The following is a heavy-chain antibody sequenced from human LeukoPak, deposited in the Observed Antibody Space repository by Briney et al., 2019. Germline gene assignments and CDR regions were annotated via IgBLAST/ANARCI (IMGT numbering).Heavy chain of an antibody. CDR3: ARGAIFGVVIRGYWFDP. J-gene: IGHJ5*02. D-gene: IGHD3-3*01. CDR2: IYHSGSA. Sequence: PSETLSLTCTVSGGSISSGGYYWSWIRQPPGKGLEWIGYIYHSGSAYYNPSLKSRVTISVDRSKNQFSLKLSSVTAADTAVYYCARGAIFGVVIRGYWFDPWGQGTLVTVSS. CDR1: GGSISSGGYY. V-gene: IGHV4-30-2*01.